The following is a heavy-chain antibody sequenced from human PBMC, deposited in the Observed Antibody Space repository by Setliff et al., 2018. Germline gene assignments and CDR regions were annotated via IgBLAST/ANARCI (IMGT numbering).Heavy chain of an antibody. CDR1: GYTFTSYY. V-gene: IGHV1-46*01. J-gene: IGHJ4*02. Sequence: ASVKVSCKASGYTFTSYYMHWVRQAPGQGLEWVGIINPSGGSTSYAQKFQGRVTMTRDTSTSTVYMELSSLRSEDTAVYYCARDCSPSMGVGGGDCYPGLDYFDNWGPGTLVTVSS. D-gene: IGHD2-21*01. CDR2: INPSGGST. CDR3: ARDCSPSMGVGGGDCYPGLDYFDN.